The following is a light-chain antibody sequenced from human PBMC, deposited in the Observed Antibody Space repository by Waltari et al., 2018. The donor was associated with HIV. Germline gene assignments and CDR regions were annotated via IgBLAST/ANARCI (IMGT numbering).Light chain of an antibody. V-gene: IGLV2-14*01. J-gene: IGLJ2*01. CDR3: SSYTSSSTSLGVV. Sequence: QSALTQPASVSGSPGQSITISCTGTSSDVGGYNYVSWYQQHPGKAPKLMIYDVSKRPSGVSNRFSGSKSGNTASLTISGLQAEDEADYYCSSYTSSSTSLGVVFGGGTKLTVL. CDR2: DVS. CDR1: SSDVGGYNY.